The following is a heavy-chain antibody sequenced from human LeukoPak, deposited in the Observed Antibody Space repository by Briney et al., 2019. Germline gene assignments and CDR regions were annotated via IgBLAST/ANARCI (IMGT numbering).Heavy chain of an antibody. J-gene: IGHJ4*02. V-gene: IGHV3-21*01. Sequence: GGSLRLSCAASGFTFDDYGMNWVRQAPGKGLEWVSSISSGSSYIYYADSLKGRFTISRDNAKNSLYLQMNSLRAEDTAVYYCATGVRGYNSALDYWGQGTLVTVSP. D-gene: IGHD6-19*01. CDR2: ISSGSSYI. CDR1: GFTFDDYG. CDR3: ATGVRGYNSALDY.